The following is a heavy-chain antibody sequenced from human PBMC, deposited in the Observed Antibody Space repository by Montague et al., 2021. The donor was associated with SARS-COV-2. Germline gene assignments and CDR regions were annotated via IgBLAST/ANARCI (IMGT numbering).Heavy chain of an antibody. CDR2: IYYSGTT. CDR1: GGSISSYY. Sequence: SETLSLTCTVSGGSISSYYWSWIRQPPGKGLEWIGYIYYSGTTDYSFSLKSRVTISVDTSKNQFSLKLTSVTAADTAVYYCARAHSGSWAHLDNWGQGSLVTVSS. J-gene: IGHJ4*02. D-gene: IGHD5-12*01. CDR3: ARAHSGSWAHLDN. V-gene: IGHV4-59*08.